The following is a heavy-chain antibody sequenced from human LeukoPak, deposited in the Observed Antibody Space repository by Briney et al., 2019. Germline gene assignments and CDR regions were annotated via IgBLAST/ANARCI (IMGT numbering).Heavy chain of an antibody. J-gene: IGHJ4*02. CDR2: ISYDGSNT. D-gene: IGHD5-12*01. CDR3: ARGPSGYHNT. Sequence: PGGSLRLSCAASGFNFSNYAIHWVRQAPGKGLEWVAVISYDGSNTYYADSVKGRFTISRDNSKNTLYLQMNSLRAEDTAVYYCARGPSGYHNTGGQGTLVTVSS. V-gene: IGHV3-30*14. CDR1: GFNFSNYA.